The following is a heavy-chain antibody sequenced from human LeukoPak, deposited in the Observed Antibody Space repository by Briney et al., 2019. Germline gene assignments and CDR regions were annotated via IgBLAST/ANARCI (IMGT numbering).Heavy chain of an antibody. J-gene: IGHJ4*02. CDR3: ARENGDGYNFAYFDY. V-gene: IGHV3-74*01. D-gene: IGHD5-24*01. CDR2: INSEGSTI. Sequence: GGSLRLSCAGSGITFSTYWMHWVRQAPGKGLVWVSRINSEGSTISYADSVKGRFTISRDNAKNTLFLQMNSLRAEDTAVYYCARENGDGYNFAYFDYWGQGTLVTVSS. CDR1: GITFSTYW.